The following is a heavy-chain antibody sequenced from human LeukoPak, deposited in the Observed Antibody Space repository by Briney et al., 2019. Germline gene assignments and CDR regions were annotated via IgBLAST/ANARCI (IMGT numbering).Heavy chain of an antibody. J-gene: IGHJ3*01. V-gene: IGHV3-53*01. Sequence: GGSLRLSCAASGFTVSSNYTSWVRQAPGKGLEWVSVIHSGGNTYYADSVKGRFTISRDSSKNTLYLQMNSLRAEDTAVYYCARVGSTSRAPNVWGQGTMVTVSS. CDR3: ARVGSTSRAPNV. CDR2: IHSGGNT. D-gene: IGHD2-2*01. CDR1: GFTVSSNY.